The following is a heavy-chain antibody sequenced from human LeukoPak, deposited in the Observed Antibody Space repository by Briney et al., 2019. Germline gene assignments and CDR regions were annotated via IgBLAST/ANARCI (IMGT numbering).Heavy chain of an antibody. Sequence: SVKVSCKASGGTFSSYTISWVRQAPGQGLEWMGWIIPILGIANYAQKFQGRVTITADKSTSTAYMELSSLRSEDTAVYYCARSGGYCSGGSCYRYWYFDLWGRGTLVTVSS. CDR2: IIPILGIA. V-gene: IGHV1-69*02. D-gene: IGHD2-15*01. CDR3: ARSGGYCSGGSCYRYWYFDL. CDR1: GGTFSSYT. J-gene: IGHJ2*01.